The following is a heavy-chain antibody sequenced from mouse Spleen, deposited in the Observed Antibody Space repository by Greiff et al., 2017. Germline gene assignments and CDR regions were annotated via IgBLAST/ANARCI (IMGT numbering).Heavy chain of an antibody. V-gene: IGHV1-22*01. J-gene: IGHJ4*01. CDR3: ARDYYDGSPYAMDY. D-gene: IGHD1-1*01. CDR1: GYTFTDYN. CDR2: INPNNGGT. Sequence: VQLQQSGPELVKPGASVKMSCKASGYTFTDYNMHWVKQSHGKSLEWIGYINPNNGGTSYNQKFKGKATLTVNKSSSTAYMELRSLTSEDSAVYYCARDYYDGSPYAMDYWGQGTSVTVSS.